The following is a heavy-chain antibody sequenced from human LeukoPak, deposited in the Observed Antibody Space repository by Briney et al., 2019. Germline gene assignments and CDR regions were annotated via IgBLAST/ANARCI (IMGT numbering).Heavy chain of an antibody. CDR2: INPNSGGT. J-gene: IGHJ6*02. CDR3: VRDLVPGTGFNYYYGMDV. D-gene: IGHD6-19*01. Sequence: ASVKVSCKASGYMFTGYYMYWVRQAPGQGLEWMGWINPNSGGTTYAQKFQGRVTMTRDTSISAAYMELSSLRADDTAVYYCVRDLVPGTGFNYYYGMDVWGQGSTVIVSS. V-gene: IGHV1-2*02. CDR1: GYMFTGYY.